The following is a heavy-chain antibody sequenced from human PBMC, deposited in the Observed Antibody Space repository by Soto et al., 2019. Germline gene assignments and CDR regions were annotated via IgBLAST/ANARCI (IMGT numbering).Heavy chain of an antibody. CDR2: INPNRGDT. CDR3: ARALVRFLDWVPDHYYYTMDV. D-gene: IGHD3-3*01. CDR1: GHTFTAYY. J-gene: IGHJ6*02. Sequence: ASVKVSCKPSGHTFTAYYIHWVRQAPGQGLEWMGWINPNRGDTNYSQKFQVRVTMTRDTSIRTVYMELSGLRSDDTAVYYCARALVRFLDWVPDHYYYTMDVWGQGTTVTVSS. V-gene: IGHV1-2*02.